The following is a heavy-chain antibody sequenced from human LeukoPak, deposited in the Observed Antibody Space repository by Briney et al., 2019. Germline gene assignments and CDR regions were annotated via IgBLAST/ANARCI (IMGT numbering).Heavy chain of an antibody. CDR1: GASISSVNL. Sequence: SETLSLTCAVSGASISSVNLWSWVRQPPGKGLEWIGEMYLSGTATYNPSLKRRVTISIDKSENQFSLKLTSVTAADTAVYFCAGLEGRYSTGMYYYFDYWGQGTLVTVSS. V-gene: IGHV4/OR15-8*02. D-gene: IGHD2-8*01. CDR2: MYLSGTA. J-gene: IGHJ4*02. CDR3: AGLEGRYSTGMYYYFDY.